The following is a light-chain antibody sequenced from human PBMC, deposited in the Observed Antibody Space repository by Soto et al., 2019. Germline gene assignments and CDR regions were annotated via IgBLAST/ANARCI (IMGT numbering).Light chain of an antibody. J-gene: IGKJ1*01. CDR3: HQYGNSPPWT. Sequence: EIVLTQSPGTLSLSPGERATLYCRASQTVSNNYVAWYQQKPGQAPRLLMYGASNIAGGFPDRFSGSGSGTEFTLTISRLEPEDSAVYYCHQYGNSPPWTFGQGTRVEIK. CDR2: GAS. V-gene: IGKV3-20*01. CDR1: QTVSNNY.